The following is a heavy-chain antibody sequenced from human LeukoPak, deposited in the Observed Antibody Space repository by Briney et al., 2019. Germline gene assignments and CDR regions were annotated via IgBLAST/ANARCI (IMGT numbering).Heavy chain of an antibody. CDR3: ARDVWSGYYQYYYYYGMDV. D-gene: IGHD3-3*01. CDR1: GYTFTSYG. J-gene: IGHJ6*02. Sequence: ASVKVSCKASGYTFTSYGISWVRQAPGQGLEWMGWISAYNGNTNYAQNLQGRVTMTTDTSTSTAYMELRSLRSDDTAVYYCARDVWSGYYQYYYYYGMDVWGQGTTVTVSS. CDR2: ISAYNGNT. V-gene: IGHV1-18*01.